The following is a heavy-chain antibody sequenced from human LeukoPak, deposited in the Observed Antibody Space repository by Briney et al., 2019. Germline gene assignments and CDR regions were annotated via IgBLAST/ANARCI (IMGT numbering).Heavy chain of an antibody. D-gene: IGHD5-18*01. CDR1: GFTFSSHG. J-gene: IGHJ6*02. V-gene: IGHV3-33*01. CDR2: IWYDGSHT. Sequence: PGGSLRLSCVGSGFTFSSHGMHWVHQAPGKGLEWEAVIWYDGSHTYYAESVKGRFTISRDDSKSTLYLQMNSLRAEDTAIYYCARDPQHSMDVWGQGTTVTVSS. CDR3: ARDPQHSMDV.